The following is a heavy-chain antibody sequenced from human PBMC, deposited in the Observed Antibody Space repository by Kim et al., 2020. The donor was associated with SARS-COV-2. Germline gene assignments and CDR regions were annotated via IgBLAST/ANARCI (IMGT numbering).Heavy chain of an antibody. D-gene: IGHD4-4*01. CDR3: ARPHNNYVLEGFDY. V-gene: IGHV4-39*02. Sequence: SETLSLTCTVYGGSISSTSYYWGWIRQPPGKGLEWIGSIYYTGSTHYNPSLKSRVTISVDTSKNHFSLKLSSVTAADTAVYYCARPHNNYVLEGFDYWGQGTLVTVSS. CDR2: IYYTGST. CDR1: GGSISSTSYY. J-gene: IGHJ4*02.